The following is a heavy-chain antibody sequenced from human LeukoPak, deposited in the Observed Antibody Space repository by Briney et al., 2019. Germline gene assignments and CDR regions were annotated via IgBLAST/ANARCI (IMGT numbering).Heavy chain of an antibody. CDR1: GFTFSDYY. D-gene: IGHD4-17*01. CDR2: ITSSSSYT. J-gene: IGHJ4*02. V-gene: IGHV3-11*03. Sequence: GGSLRLSCAGSGFTFSDYYMTWIRQAPGKGLEWVSYITSSSSYTNYADSVKGRFTISRDNTKNSLYLQMNSLRAEDTAVYYCARYKDYVPDYWGQGTLVTVSS. CDR3: ARYKDYVPDY.